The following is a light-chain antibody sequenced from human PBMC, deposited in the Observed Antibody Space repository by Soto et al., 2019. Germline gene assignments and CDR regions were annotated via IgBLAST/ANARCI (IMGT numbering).Light chain of an antibody. J-gene: IGLJ1*01. CDR3: AAWDDSLNGYV. CDR1: SSNIGTNT. V-gene: IGLV1-44*01. Sequence: QSVLTQPPSASGTPGQRVTISCSGSSSNIGTNTVNWYQQLPGTAPKLLIYVDNQRPSVVPDRFSGSKSGTSASLAISGLQSEDEADYYCAAWDDSLNGYVFGTGTKVTVL. CDR2: VDN.